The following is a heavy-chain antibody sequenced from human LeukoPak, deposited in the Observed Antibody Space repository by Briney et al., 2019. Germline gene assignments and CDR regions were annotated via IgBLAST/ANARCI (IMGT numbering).Heavy chain of an antibody. CDR2: ISYDGRNK. J-gene: IGHJ3*02. CDR3: ARDWEGDAFDI. V-gene: IGHV3-30*04. D-gene: IGHD1-26*01. Sequence: GGSLRLSCAASAFTFSSYAMHWVRQAPGKGLEWVAVISYDGRNKYYTDSVKGRFTISRDNSKNTLYLQMNSLRAEDTAVYYCARDWEGDAFDIWGQGTMVTVSS. CDR1: AFTFSSYA.